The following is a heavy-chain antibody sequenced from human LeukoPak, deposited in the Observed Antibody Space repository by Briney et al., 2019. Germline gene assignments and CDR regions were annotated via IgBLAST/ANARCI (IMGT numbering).Heavy chain of an antibody. CDR2: IYYSGST. V-gene: IGHV4-39*01. J-gene: IGHJ4*02. Sequence: PSETLSLTCTVSGSSISSSSYYWGWIRQPPGKGLEWIGSIYYSGSTYYNPSLKSRVTISVDTSKNQFSLKLSSVTAADTAVYYCASVSASYSSSWYGPDPFDYWGQGTLVTVSS. CDR1: GSSISSSSYY. CDR3: ASVSASYSSSWYGPDPFDY. D-gene: IGHD6-13*01.